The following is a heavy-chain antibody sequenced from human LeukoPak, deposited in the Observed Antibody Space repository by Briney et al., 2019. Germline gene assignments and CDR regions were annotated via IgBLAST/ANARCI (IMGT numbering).Heavy chain of an antibody. D-gene: IGHD3-10*01. V-gene: IGHV3-23*01. CDR1: GFTFSSYA. J-gene: IGHJ3*02. CDR2: ISGSGGST. Sequence: PGGSLRLSCAASGFTFSSYAMSWVRQAPGKGLEWVSAISGSGGSTYYADSVKGRFTISRDNSKNTLYLQMNSLRAEDTAVYYCAKSRRPPYGSGSYYNAFDIWGQGTMVIVSS. CDR3: AKSRRPPYGSGSYYNAFDI.